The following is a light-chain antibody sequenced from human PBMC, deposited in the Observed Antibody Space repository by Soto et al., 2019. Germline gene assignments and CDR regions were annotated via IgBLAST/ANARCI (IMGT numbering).Light chain of an antibody. V-gene: IGKV3-15*01. CDR1: QSVSSN. CDR3: QQYNSWPLT. J-gene: IGKJ4*01. CDR2: GAS. Sequence: IVMTHSPATLSVSAWERATLSFRASQSVSSNLAWYQQKPGQAPRLLIYGASTRATGIPARFSGSGSGTEFTLTISSLQSEDFAVYYCQQYNSWPLTFGGGTKVDIK.